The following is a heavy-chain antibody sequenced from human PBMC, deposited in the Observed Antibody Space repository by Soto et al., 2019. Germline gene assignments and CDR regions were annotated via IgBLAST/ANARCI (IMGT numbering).Heavy chain of an antibody. CDR1: GFTFSSYA. CDR2: ISYDGSNK. J-gene: IGHJ4*02. V-gene: IGHV3-30-3*01. Sequence: QVQLVESGGGVVQPGRSLRLSCAASGFTFSSYAMHWVRQAPGKGLEWVAVISYDGSNKYYADSVKGRFTISRDNSKNTLYLQMNSLRAEDTAVYYCASSPMVRGPPDYWGQGTLVTVSS. D-gene: IGHD3-10*01. CDR3: ASSPMVRGPPDY.